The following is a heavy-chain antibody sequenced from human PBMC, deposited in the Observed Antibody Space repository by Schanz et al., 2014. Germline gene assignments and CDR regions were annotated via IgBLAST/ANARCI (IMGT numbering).Heavy chain of an antibody. V-gene: IGHV1-69*02. CDR3: ARTGYDPSLTH. CDR1: GDTFRSST. D-gene: IGHD5-12*01. CDR2: IIPITGIT. J-gene: IGHJ4*02. Sequence: QVQLVQSGAEVKKPGSSVKVSCKASGDTFRSSTINWVRHAPGQGLEWMGRIIPITGITNYAQKFQVRVTFTADKSTSTAFLEVNSLRSEDTAVYYCARTGYDPSLTHWGQGTLVTVSS.